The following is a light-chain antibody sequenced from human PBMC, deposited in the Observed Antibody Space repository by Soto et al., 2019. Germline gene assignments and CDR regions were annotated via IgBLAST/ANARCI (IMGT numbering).Light chain of an antibody. CDR3: QVWDISSGHVV. CDR1: NMGSKS. J-gene: IGLJ3*02. CDR2: YDS. Sequence: SYELTQPPSVSVAPGKTASVACGGSNMGSKSVHWYQKKSGQAPVLVMDYDSDRGSGITERFSGANSGNTATLTISRVEAGDEADYYCQVWDISSGHVVFGGGTKLTVL. V-gene: IGLV3-21*01.